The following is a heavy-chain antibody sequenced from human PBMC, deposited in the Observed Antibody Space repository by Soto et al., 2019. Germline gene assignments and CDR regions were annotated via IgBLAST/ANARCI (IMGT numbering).Heavy chain of an antibody. CDR2: INPKSGGT. J-gene: IGHJ4*02. D-gene: IGHD3-10*01. CDR1: GYTFTANY. CDR3: ARAYSGSGSPKF. Sequence: ASVKVSCKASGYTFTANYLHWVRQAPGQGLEWMGWINPKSGGTDFAQKFQGRVIMTRDTAISTAYMGLRGLRSDDTAVYYCARAYSGSGSPKFWGQGTLVTVSS. V-gene: IGHV1-2*02.